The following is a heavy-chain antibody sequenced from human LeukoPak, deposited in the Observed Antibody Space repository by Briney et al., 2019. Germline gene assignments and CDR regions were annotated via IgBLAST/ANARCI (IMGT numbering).Heavy chain of an antibody. D-gene: IGHD3-10*01. CDR3: ARIGFGEFHFDY. CDR2: IIPIFGTA. V-gene: IGHV1-69*13. Sequence: ASVKVSCKASGGTFSSYAISWVRQAPGQGLEWMGGIIPIFGTANYAQKFQGRVTITADESTSTAYMELSSQRSEDTAVYYCARIGFGEFHFDYWGQGTLVTVSS. J-gene: IGHJ4*02. CDR1: GGTFSSYA.